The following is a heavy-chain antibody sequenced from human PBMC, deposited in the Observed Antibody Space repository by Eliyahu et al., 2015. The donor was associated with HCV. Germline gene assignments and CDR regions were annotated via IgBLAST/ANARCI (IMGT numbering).Heavy chain of an antibody. D-gene: IGHD6-6*01. J-gene: IGHJ6*03. CDR2: MXPYHGGX. V-gene: IGHV1-2*02. Sequence: QVQLVQSGAEVREPGASVKVSCKASGYTFTDYYIHWVRQAPGQGLEWMAWMXPYHGGXNRXQKFVGRVTMTRDTSISTAYMELSSLRSDDTAVYYCARGGHSSSSLPNSYYYLDVWGKGTTVSVSS. CDR1: GYTFTDYY. CDR3: ARGGHSSSSLPNSYYYLDV.